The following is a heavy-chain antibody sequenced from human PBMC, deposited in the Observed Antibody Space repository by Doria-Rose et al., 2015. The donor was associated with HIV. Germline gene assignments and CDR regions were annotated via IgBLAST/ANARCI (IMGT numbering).Heavy chain of an antibody. CDR2: IFSDHKR. V-gene: IGHV2-26*01. Sequence: QITLKESGPVLVKPTETLTLTCTVSGVSLSSPGMGVSWIRQPPGKALEWLANIFSDHKRSYKTSMKIRLTISRGSSKSQVVLTMTDMDPVDTATYYCARIKSSRWYHKYYFDFWGQGTLVVASA. J-gene: IGHJ4*02. CDR1: GVSLSSPGMG. D-gene: IGHD6-13*01. CDR3: ARIKSSRWYHKYYFDF.